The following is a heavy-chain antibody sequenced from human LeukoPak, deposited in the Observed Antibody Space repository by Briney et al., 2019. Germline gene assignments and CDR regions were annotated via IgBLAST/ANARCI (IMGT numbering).Heavy chain of an antibody. D-gene: IGHD3-22*01. J-gene: IGHJ4*02. CDR2: ITRSSIYK. CDR1: GFTFSSYS. V-gene: IGHV3-21*01. CDR3: ASSRYDSSGYYGIIGY. Sequence: GGSLRLSCAASGFTFSSYSMNWVRQAPGKGLEWVSSITRSSIYKYYADSVKGRFTISRDNAKNSLYLQMNSLRAEDTAVYYCASSRYDSSGYYGIIGYWGQGTLVTVSS.